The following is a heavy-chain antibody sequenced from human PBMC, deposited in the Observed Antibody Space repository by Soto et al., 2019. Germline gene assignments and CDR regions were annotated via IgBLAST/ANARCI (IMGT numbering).Heavy chain of an antibody. CDR2: ILYDGSNK. V-gene: IGHV3-30*18. Sequence: QVQLVESGGGVVQPGKSLRLSCAASGFTFSSYGMHWVRQAPGKGLEWVAVILYDGSNKYYEDSVKGRFTISTDKSKNTLYLLINRLRDEDTAVYYCAKDRRDFRGGNCYSRYYYYYGMDVCGQGTTVTVSS. D-gene: IGHD2-15*01. J-gene: IGHJ6*02. CDR3: AKDRRDFRGGNCYSRYYYYYGMDV. CDR1: GFTFSSYG.